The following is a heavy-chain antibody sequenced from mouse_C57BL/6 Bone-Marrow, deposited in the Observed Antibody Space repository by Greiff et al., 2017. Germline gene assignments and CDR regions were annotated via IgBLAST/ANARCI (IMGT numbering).Heavy chain of an antibody. CDR3: TTDYKFAY. CDR1: GFNIKDDY. J-gene: IGHJ3*01. Sequence: VQLKESGAELVRPGASVKLSCTASGFNIKDDYMHWVKQRPEQGLEWIGWIDPENGDTEYASKFQGKATITADTSSNTDYLQLSSLTSEETAVYYCTTDYKFAYWGQGTLVTVSA. D-gene: IGHD1-3*01. CDR2: IDPENGDT. V-gene: IGHV14-4*01.